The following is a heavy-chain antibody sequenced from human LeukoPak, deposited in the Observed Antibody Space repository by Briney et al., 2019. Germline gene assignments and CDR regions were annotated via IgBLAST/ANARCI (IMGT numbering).Heavy chain of an antibody. J-gene: IGHJ5*02. V-gene: IGHV3-7*01. Sequence: PGGPLRLSCAASGFTFSSYAMSWVRQAPGKGLEWVANIKQEGSEKYYVDSVKGRFTISRDNAKNSLYLQMNSLRAEDTAVYYCARDLGYCTNGVCYIGGNWFDPWGQGTLVTVPS. CDR2: IKQEGSEK. CDR3: ARDLGYCTNGVCYIGGNWFDP. D-gene: IGHD2-8*01. CDR1: GFTFSSYA.